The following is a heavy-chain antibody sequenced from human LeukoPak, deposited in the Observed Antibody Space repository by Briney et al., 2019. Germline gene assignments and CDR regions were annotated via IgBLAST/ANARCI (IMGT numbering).Heavy chain of an antibody. CDR1: GFTFSSYW. Sequence: GGSLRLSCAASGFTFSSYWMHWVRQAPGKGLVWVSRINSDGSSTIYADSVKGRFTISRDNSKNTLFLQMNSLRAEDTAVYYGASLFLCYGCSSSSDSFNNRGQGTMVTVSS. CDR3: ASLFLCYGCSSSSDSFNN. J-gene: IGHJ3*02. D-gene: IGHD6-6*01. V-gene: IGHV3-74*01. CDR2: INSDGSST.